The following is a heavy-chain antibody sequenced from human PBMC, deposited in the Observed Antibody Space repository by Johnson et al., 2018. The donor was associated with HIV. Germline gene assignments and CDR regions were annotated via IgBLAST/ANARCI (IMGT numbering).Heavy chain of an antibody. CDR3: AKDRSPVVAFDI. V-gene: IGHV3-23*04. D-gene: IGHD2-2*01. CDR1: GFTFSSYA. CDR2: ISGSGGST. Sequence: VQLVESGGGLVQPGRSLRLSCAASGFTFSSYAMSWVRQAPGKGLEWVSAISGSGGSTYYADSVKGRFTICRDNSKNTLYLQMNSLRAEDTAVYYCAKDRSPVVAFDICGQLTMVTVSS. J-gene: IGHJ3*02.